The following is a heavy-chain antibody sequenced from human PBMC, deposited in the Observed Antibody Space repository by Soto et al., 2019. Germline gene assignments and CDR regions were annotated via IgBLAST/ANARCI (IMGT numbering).Heavy chain of an antibody. CDR3: AREQTEHTERNFDY. J-gene: IGHJ4*02. V-gene: IGHV1-2*04. CDR2: INPNSGGT. D-gene: IGHD1-1*01. CDR1: GYTFTGYY. Sequence: GASVKVSCKASGYTFTGYYMHWVRQAPGQGLEWMGWINPNSGGTNYAQKFQGWVTMTRDTSISTAYMELSRLRSDDTAVYYCAREQTEHTERNFDYWGQGTLVTVSS.